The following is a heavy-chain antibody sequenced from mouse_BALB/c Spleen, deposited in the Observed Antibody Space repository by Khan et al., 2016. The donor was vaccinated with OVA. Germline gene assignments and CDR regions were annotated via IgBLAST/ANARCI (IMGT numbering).Heavy chain of an antibody. CDR3: AGTPGYYSSGYFCY. CDR1: GFTFSNYG. Sequence: EVELVESGGGFVKPGGSLKLSCAASGFTFSNYGLSWVRQTPEKRMEWVATIRSGGSYTYYTDSVKGRVTIARDNAENTRYLQMRSLRCGDTAMSYCAGTPGYYSSGYFCYWAQGTTLTVSS. D-gene: IGHD1-1*01. J-gene: IGHJ2*01. CDR2: IRSGGSYT. V-gene: IGHV5-9-3*01.